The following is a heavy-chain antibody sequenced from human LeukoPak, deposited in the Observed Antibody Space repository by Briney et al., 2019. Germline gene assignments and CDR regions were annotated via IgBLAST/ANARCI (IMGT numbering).Heavy chain of an antibody. CDR3: AKDHINGWSSDS. J-gene: IGHJ4*02. D-gene: IGHD6-19*01. CDR1: GLTFNNYW. CDR2: IKLDGSEK. V-gene: IGHV3-7*03. Sequence: PGGSLRLYCAASGLTFNNYWMSWVRQAPGKGLEWVANIKLDGSEKYYVDSVKGRFAISRDNAKNSLYLQMNGLRAEDTAIYYCAKDHINGWSSDSWGQGTLVTVSS.